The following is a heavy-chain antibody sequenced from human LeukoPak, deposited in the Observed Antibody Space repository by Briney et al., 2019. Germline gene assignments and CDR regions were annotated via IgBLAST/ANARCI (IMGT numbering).Heavy chain of an antibody. V-gene: IGHV4-34*01. CDR2: INHSGST. CDR3: ARGYQDIVVVPAAILDFDY. D-gene: IGHD2-2*02. J-gene: IGHJ4*02. Sequence: SETLSLTCAVYGGSFSGYYWSWIRQPPGKGLEWIGEINHSGSTNYNPSLKSRVTISVDTSKNQFSLKLRSVTAADTAVYYCARGYQDIVVVPAAILDFDYWGQGTLVTVSS. CDR1: GGSFSGYY.